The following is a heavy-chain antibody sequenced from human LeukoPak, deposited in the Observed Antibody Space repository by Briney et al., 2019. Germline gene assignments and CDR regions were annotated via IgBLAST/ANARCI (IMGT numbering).Heavy chain of an antibody. D-gene: IGHD6-13*01. CDR2: ISGSGGST. J-gene: IGHJ4*02. CDR1: GFTFSTYT. CDR3: AKDTSWIAADFDS. V-gene: IGHV3-23*01. Sequence: PGGSLRLSCAASGFTFSTYTMNWVRQAPGKGLEWVSAISGSGGSTYYADSVKGRFTISRDNPKSTLYLQMNSLRAEDTALYYCAKDTSWIAADFDSWGQGTLVSVSS.